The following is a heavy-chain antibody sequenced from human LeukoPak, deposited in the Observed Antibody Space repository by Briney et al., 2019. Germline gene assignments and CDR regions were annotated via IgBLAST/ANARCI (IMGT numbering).Heavy chain of an antibody. Sequence: SETLSLTCTVSGGSISSGSYYWSWIRQPPGKGLEWIGRISSSGSTTYNPSLKSRVTISVDPPKSQFSLRLTSVTAADTALYYCARAQRPYTTSWLIDYWGQGTLVTVSS. CDR1: GGSISSGSYY. CDR2: ISSSGST. D-gene: IGHD3-16*01. CDR3: ARAQRPYTTSWLIDY. V-gene: IGHV4-61*02. J-gene: IGHJ4*02.